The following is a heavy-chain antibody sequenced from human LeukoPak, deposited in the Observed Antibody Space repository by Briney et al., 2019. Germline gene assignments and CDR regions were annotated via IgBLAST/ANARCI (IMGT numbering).Heavy chain of an antibody. CDR2: IRSSSET. CDR1: GFIFSQYS. J-gene: IGHJ5*02. D-gene: IGHD5-12*01. V-gene: IGHV3-48*01. CDR3: ARDAGNSGYGCDL. Sequence: SGGSLRLSCAASGFIFSQYSMNWVRQAPGKGLEWVSHIRSSSETFYADSVKGRFTISRDNAGNSLYLQMNNLRGEDTAIYYCARDAGNSGYGCDLWGQGTLVTVSS.